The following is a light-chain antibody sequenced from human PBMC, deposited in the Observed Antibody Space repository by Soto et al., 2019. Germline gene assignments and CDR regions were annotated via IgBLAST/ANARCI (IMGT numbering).Light chain of an antibody. V-gene: IGLV2-8*01. Sequence: QSVLTQPPSASGSPGQSVTISCTGASSDAGGYNYVSWYQQYPGKAPKLIIYEVTKRPSDVPDRFSGSKSGNTASLTVSGLQGEDEADYYCSSYAGSNNVVFGGGTKVTVL. CDR2: EVT. CDR1: SSDAGGYNY. CDR3: SSYAGSNNVV. J-gene: IGLJ2*01.